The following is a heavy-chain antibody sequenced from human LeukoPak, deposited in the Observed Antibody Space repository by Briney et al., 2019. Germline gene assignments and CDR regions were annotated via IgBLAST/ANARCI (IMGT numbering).Heavy chain of an antibody. J-gene: IGHJ4*02. CDR1: GFTFSRYW. Sequence: GGSLRLSCVASGFTFSRYWMHWVRHAPGKGLGWVSRINSDGRSTNYADSGKGRFSISRDNAENTLYLQMNSLRVEDTAVYYCVRGADTGYSSDSWGQGTLVTVSS. D-gene: IGHD3-9*01. CDR3: VRGADTGYSSDS. CDR2: INSDGRST. V-gene: IGHV3-74*01.